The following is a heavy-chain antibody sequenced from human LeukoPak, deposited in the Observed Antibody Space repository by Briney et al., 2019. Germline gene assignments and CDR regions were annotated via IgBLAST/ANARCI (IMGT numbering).Heavy chain of an antibody. Sequence: AGGSLRLSCAASGFTFSSYGMHWVRQAPGKGLEWVAFIRYDGSNKYYADSVKGRFTISRDNSKNTLYLQMNSLRAEDTGVYYCASADDNTMVVAARRRFAYWGQKTLVTVSS. V-gene: IGHV3-30*02. CDR1: GFTFSSYG. D-gene: IGHD3-22*01. CDR3: ASADDNTMVVAARRRFAY. CDR2: IRYDGSNK. J-gene: IGHJ4*02.